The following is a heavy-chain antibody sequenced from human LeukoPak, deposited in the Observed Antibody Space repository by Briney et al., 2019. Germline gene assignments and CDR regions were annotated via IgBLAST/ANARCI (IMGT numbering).Heavy chain of an antibody. Sequence: GGSLRLSCAASGFTFSDYYMSWIRQAPGKGLEWVANIKQDGSEKYYVDSVKGRFTISRDNAKNSLYLQMNSLRAEDTAVYYCAREGMGATINFDYWGQGTLVTVSS. CDR2: IKQDGSEK. CDR3: AREGMGATINFDY. CDR1: GFTFSDYY. V-gene: IGHV3-7*01. J-gene: IGHJ4*02. D-gene: IGHD1-26*01.